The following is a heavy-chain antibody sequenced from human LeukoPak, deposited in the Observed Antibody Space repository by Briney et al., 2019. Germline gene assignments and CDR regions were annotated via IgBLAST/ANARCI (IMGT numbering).Heavy chain of an antibody. J-gene: IGHJ4*02. Sequence: SETLSLTCTVSGDSISTYYWSWIRQPPGQGLEWMGYIYYSGSTNYNPSLTSRVTISVDTSKNQFSLKLSSVTAADTAVYYCATITMLRGVTIDYWGQGTLVTVSA. CDR1: GDSISTYY. CDR2: IYYSGST. V-gene: IGHV4-59*08. D-gene: IGHD3-10*01. CDR3: ATITMLRGVTIDY.